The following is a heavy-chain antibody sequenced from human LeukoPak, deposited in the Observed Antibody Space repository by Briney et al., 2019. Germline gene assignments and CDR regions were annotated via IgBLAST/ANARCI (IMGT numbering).Heavy chain of an antibody. J-gene: IGHJ6*03. D-gene: IGHD5-12*01. CDR2: IYTSGST. CDR1: GGSISSYY. CDR3: ARDGPSIVAIHYYYYMDV. Sequence: SETLSLTCTVSGGSISSYYWSWIRQPAGKGLEWIGRIYTSGSTNYNPSLKSRVTMSVDTSKNQFSLKLSSVTAADTAVYYCARDGPSIVAIHYYYYMDVWGKGTTVTVSS. V-gene: IGHV4-4*07.